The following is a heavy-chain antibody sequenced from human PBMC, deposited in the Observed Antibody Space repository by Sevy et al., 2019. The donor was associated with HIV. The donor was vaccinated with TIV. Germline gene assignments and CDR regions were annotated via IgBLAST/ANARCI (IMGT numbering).Heavy chain of an antibody. D-gene: IGHD4-17*01. V-gene: IGHV3-30-3*01. J-gene: IGHJ6*02. CDR1: GFAFTNYYA. Sequence: GGSLRLSCTASGFAFTNYYAMHWVRQAPGKGLEWVALISFDGSDKFYGDSVKGRFTITRDNFKNTLYLQMNGLTTEDTAVYYCARPRANYVDHYFFYAMDVWGQGTTVTVSS. CDR2: ISFDGSDK. CDR3: ARPRANYVDHYFFYAMDV.